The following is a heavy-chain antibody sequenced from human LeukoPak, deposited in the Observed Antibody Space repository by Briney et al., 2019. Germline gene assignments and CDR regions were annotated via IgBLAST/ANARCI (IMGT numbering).Heavy chain of an antibody. CDR1: GGSFSGYY. J-gene: IGHJ6*03. V-gene: IGHV4-34*01. Sequence: PSETLSLTRAVYGGSFSGYYWSWIRQPPGKGLEWIGEINHSESTNYNPSLKSRVTISVDTSKNQFSLKLSSVTAADTAVYYCARARYDFWSDRWGDYYMDVWGKGTTVTVSS. D-gene: IGHD3-3*01. CDR3: ARARYDFWSDRWGDYYMDV. CDR2: INHSEST.